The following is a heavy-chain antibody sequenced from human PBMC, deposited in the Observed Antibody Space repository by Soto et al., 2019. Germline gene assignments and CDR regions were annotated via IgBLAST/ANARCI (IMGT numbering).Heavy chain of an antibody. Sequence: QVQLQESGPGLVKTSQTLSLTCTVSGGSISSGGYYWSWIRQHPGKSLEWIGYIYYSGSTYYNPSLKRRDTISVDTCKNQRSLKLSSVTAADTALYYCARERITMVRGVNGNWFDPWGQGTLVTVSS. D-gene: IGHD3-10*01. V-gene: IGHV4-31*03. CDR3: ARERITMVRGVNGNWFDP. CDR2: IYYSGST. J-gene: IGHJ5*02. CDR1: GGSISSGGYY.